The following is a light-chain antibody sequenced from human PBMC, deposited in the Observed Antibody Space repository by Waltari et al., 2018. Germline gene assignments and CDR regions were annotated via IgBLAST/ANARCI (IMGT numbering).Light chain of an antibody. V-gene: IGKV3-11*01. CDR2: DAS. CDR3: QQRANWPPVT. CDR1: QSVNRY. J-gene: IGKJ5*01. Sequence: DIVLTQSPGTLSLSPGERATLSCRASQSVNRYLAWYQHKPGQAPRLLIYDASNRATVIPARFSGSGSGTDFTLTISSLEPEDFAVYYCQQRANWPPVTFGQGTRLEIK.